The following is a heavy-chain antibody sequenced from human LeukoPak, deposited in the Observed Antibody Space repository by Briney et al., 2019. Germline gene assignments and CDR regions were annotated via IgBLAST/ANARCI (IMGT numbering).Heavy chain of an antibody. CDR2: INHSGST. CDR3: ARGLTTVTTFNWFDP. D-gene: IGHD4-17*01. V-gene: IGHV4-34*01. J-gene: IGHJ5*02. Sequence: PSETLSLTCTVSGGSFSGYFWSWIRQPPGKGLEWIGEINHSGSTNYNPSLKSRVTISVDTSKNQFSLKLSSVTAADTAVYSCARGLTTVTTFNWFDPWGQGTLVAVSS. CDR1: GGSFSGYF.